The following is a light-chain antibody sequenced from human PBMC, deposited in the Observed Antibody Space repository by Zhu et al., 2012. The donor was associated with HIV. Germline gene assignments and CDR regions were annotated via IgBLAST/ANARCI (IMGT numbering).Light chain of an antibody. V-gene: IGKV3-15*01. J-gene: IGKJ1*01. CDR1: QSVGRN. Sequence: ETVMTQSPATLSVSPGERATLSCRTSQSVGRNLAWYQQKPGQAPRLPARFSGSGSGTEFTLTISSLQSEDFAVYYCQQYNNWPPWTFGQGSKVEIK. CDR3: QQYNNWPPWT.